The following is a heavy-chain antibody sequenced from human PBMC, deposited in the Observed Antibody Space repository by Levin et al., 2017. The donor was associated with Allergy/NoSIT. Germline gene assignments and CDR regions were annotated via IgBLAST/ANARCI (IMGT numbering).Heavy chain of an antibody. CDR3: AKDRETSITAVGTDYCDY. D-gene: IGHD6-13*01. CDR1: GFTFSSYG. J-gene: IGHJ4*02. Sequence: LSLTCAASGFTFSSYGMHWVRQAPGKGLEWVAIMSYDGSNKYYADSVKGRFTSARDNSKNTLYLQMNSLRAEDTAVYYCAKDRETSITAVGTDYCDYWGQGTLVTVSS. CDR2: MSYDGSNK. V-gene: IGHV3-30*18.